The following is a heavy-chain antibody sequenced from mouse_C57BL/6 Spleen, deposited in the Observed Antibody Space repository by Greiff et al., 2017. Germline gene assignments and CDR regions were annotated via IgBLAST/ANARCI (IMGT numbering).Heavy chain of an antibody. CDR1: GYTFTSYW. V-gene: IGHV1-69*01. CDR2: IDPSDSYT. Sequence: QVQLQQPGAELVMPGASVKLSCKASGYTFTSYWMHWVKQRPGQGLEWIGEIDPSDSYTNYNQKFKGKSTLTVDKSSSTAYMQLSSLTSEDSAVYYCARQEGRQLRPYFDYWGQGTTLTVSS. CDR3: ARQEGRQLRPYFDY. D-gene: IGHD3-2*02. J-gene: IGHJ2*01.